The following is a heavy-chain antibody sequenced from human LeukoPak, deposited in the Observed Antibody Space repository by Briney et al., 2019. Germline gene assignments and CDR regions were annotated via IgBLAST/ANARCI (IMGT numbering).Heavy chain of an antibody. D-gene: IGHD3-10*01. CDR2: ISDSSSLT. CDR1: GFTFSSFG. Sequence: GGSLRLSCAASGFTFSSFGMNCVRQAPGKGLEWVSYISDSSSLTYYADSVKGRFTISRGNAKNSLSLQLNSQRDEDTAVYFCAKVIRGGYGMDVWGQGTTVTVSS. CDR3: AKVIRGGYGMDV. V-gene: IGHV3-48*02. J-gene: IGHJ6*02.